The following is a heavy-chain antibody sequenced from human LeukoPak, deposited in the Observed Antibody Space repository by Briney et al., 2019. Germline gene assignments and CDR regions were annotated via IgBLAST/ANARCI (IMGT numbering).Heavy chain of an antibody. CDR1: GFTFSSYG. Sequence: GGSLRLSCAASGFTFSSYGMHWVRQAPGKGLEWVAFIRYDGSNKYYADSVKGRFTISRDNSKNTLYLQMNSLRAEDTAVYYCAKDRGYATLFDYWGQGTLVTVSS. J-gene: IGHJ4*02. CDR2: IRYDGSNK. D-gene: IGHD2-8*01. V-gene: IGHV3-30*02. CDR3: AKDRGYATLFDY.